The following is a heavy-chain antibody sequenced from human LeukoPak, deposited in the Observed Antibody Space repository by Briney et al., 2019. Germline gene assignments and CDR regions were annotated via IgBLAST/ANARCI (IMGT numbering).Heavy chain of an antibody. CDR3: AKEGIYLKSSLED. CDR1: GFTFSSYG. CDR2: IWYEERTK. D-gene: IGHD5-12*01. V-gene: IGHV3-33*06. J-gene: IGHJ4*02. Sequence: GSLRLSCTASGFTFSSYGMHWVRQAPGNGLEWVATIWYEERTKYYIDSVKGRFTISRDNSKNTFYLQMNSLRVDDTAIYYCAKEGIYLKSSLEDWGQGTLVTVSS.